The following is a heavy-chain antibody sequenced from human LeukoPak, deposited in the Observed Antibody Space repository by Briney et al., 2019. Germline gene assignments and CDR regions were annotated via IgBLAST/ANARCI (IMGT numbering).Heavy chain of an antibody. Sequence: SVKVSCKASGGTFISYAISWVRQAPGQGLEWMGGIIPIFGTANYAQKFQGRVTITTDESTSTAYKELSSLRSEDTAVYYCARDHCSSTSCYKWFDPWGQGTLVTVSS. V-gene: IGHV1-69*05. CDR3: ARDHCSSTSCYKWFDP. J-gene: IGHJ5*02. D-gene: IGHD2-2*02. CDR1: GGTFISYA. CDR2: IIPIFGTA.